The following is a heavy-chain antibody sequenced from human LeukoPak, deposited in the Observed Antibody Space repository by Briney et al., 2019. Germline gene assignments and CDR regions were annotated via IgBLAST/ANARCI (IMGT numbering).Heavy chain of an antibody. CDR2: IYYSGST. Sequence: SETLSLTCTVSGGSISGSSYYWGWIRQPPGKGLEWIGSIYYSGSTYYNPSLKSRVTISVDTSKNQFSLKLSSVTAADTAVYYCARDSDLTFDYWGQGTLVTVSS. CDR3: ARDSDLTFDY. CDR1: GGSISGSSYY. J-gene: IGHJ4*02. V-gene: IGHV4-39*07.